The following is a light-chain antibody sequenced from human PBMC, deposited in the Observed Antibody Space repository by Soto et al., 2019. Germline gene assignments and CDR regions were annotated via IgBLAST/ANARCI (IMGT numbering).Light chain of an antibody. CDR2: DAS. J-gene: IGKJ1*01. V-gene: IGKV1-5*02. CDR3: QQYNSYPRT. Sequence: DIQMTQSPSSLSASVGDRVTIICRASQSVSTRLAWYQQKPGKAPKVLIYDASSWAGGVPSRFTGSGSGTEFTLTINSLQPDDFATYYCQQYNSYPRTFGQGTKV. CDR1: QSVSTR.